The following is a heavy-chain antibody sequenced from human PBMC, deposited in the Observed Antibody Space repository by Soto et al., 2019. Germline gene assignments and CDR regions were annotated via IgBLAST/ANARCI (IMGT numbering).Heavy chain of an antibody. V-gene: IGHV1-18*01. J-gene: IGHJ5*02. CDR3: ARVVGARGHWFDP. Sequence: QVQLVQSGAEVKKPGASVKVSCKASGYNFNSYTISWVRQAPGQGLEWMGRISAYNGNTNYAQKLQGRVTMTTDTSTSTAYMELRSLRSDDTSVYHCARVVGARGHWFDPWGQGTLVTVSS. D-gene: IGHD3-3*01. CDR1: GYNFNSYT. CDR2: ISAYNGNT.